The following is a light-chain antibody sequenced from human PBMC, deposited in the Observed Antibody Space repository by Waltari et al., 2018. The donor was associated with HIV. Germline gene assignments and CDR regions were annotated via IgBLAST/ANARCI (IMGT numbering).Light chain of an antibody. V-gene: IGLV2-14*02. Sequence: QSALTQPAPVSGSPGQSITISCTGSSSDVGSYNLVSWYQQHPGKAPKLMIYEGINRPSGISNRFSGSKSGNTASLTISGLQAEDEADYYCASYTSTSARVFGGGTKVTVL. CDR1: SSDVGSYNL. J-gene: IGLJ3*02. CDR2: EGI. CDR3: ASYTSTSARV.